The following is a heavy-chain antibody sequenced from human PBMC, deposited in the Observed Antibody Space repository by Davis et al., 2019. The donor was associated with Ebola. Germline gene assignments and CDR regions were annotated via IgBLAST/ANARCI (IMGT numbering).Heavy chain of an antibody. CDR1: GFIFSNYW. Sequence: GESLKISCAASGFIFSNYWMSWVRQAPGKGPEWVAIIKVDGGEEYYVDSVKGRFTISRDNAKNSLFLQMNSLRDEDTAVYYCARDSDDYSFDYWGQGTLVTVSS. CDR3: ARDSDDYSFDY. D-gene: IGHD4-11*01. CDR2: IKVDGGEE. J-gene: IGHJ4*02. V-gene: IGHV3-7*01.